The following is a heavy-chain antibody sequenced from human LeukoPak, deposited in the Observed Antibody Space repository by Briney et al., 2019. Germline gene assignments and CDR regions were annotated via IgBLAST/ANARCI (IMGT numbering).Heavy chain of an antibody. J-gene: IGHJ3*02. V-gene: IGHV1-18*01. CDR3: ARGSSSWYFSAEAAFDI. CDR2: ISAYNGNT. CDR1: GYTFTSYG. Sequence: ASVTVSCTASGYTFTSYGISWVRQAPGQGLEWMGWISAYNGNTNYAQKLQGRVTMTTDTSTSTAYMELRSLRSDDTAVYYCARGSSSWYFSAEAAFDIWGQGTMVTVSS. D-gene: IGHD6-13*01.